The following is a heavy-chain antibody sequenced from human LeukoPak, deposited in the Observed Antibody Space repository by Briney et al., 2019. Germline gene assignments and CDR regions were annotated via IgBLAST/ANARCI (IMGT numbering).Heavy chain of an antibody. V-gene: IGHV3-23*01. CDR3: AKGRTGYSYGYGIDY. D-gene: IGHD5-18*01. J-gene: IGHJ4*02. CDR1: GFTFSSYG. CDR2: ISGSDGST. Sequence: PGGSLRLSCAASGFTFSSYGMSWVRQAPGKGLEWVSAISGSDGSTYYANSVKGRFTISRDNSKNTLYLQMNSLRAEDTAVYYCAKGRTGYSYGYGIDYWGQGTLVTVSS.